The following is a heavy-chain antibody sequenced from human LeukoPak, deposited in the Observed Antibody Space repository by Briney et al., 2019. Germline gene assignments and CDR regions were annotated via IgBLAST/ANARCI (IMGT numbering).Heavy chain of an antibody. V-gene: IGHV4-39*01. Sequence: SETLSLTCTVSGGSISGSSYYWGWIRQPPGKGLEWIGSIYYIGGTSYIPSLKSRITMSVDTSKNQFSLNLISVTAADTAVYYCVRHVQLLWTPFEYWGQGTLVTVSS. CDR1: GGSISGSSYY. J-gene: IGHJ4*02. D-gene: IGHD2-2*01. CDR2: IYYIGGT. CDR3: VRHVQLLWTPFEY.